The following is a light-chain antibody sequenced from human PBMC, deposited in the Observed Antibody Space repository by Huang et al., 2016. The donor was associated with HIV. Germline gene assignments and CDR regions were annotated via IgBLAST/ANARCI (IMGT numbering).Light chain of an antibody. V-gene: IGKV3-15*01. CDR1: QSVRSS. CDR2: EAS. J-gene: IGKJ4*01. CDR3: QQYNDWPPLT. Sequence: EVVMTQSPATLSVSPGERVTLSCRASQSVRSSLAWYQQTPGQAPRLLIYEASTRATGIPARFSASGSGTDFTLTISSLQSEDFAVYYCQQYNDWPPLTFGGGTKVEIK.